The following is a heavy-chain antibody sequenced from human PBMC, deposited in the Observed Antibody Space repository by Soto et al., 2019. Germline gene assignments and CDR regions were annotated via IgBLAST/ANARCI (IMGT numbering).Heavy chain of an antibody. CDR3: ARGLGAEHIVVVTAMHYFDY. Sequence: PSETLSLTCTVSGDSISNNKYYWGWIRQPPGKGLEWIGSISYSGSTYDNPSLKSRVTISVDTSKNQFSLKLSSVTAADTAVYYCARGLGAEHIVVVTAMHYFDYWGQGTLVTVS. V-gene: IGHV4-39*07. D-gene: IGHD2-21*02. J-gene: IGHJ4*02. CDR2: ISYSGST. CDR1: GDSISNNKYY.